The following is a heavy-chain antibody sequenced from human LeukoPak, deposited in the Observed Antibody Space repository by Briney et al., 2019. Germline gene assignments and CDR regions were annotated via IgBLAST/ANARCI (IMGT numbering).Heavy chain of an antibody. D-gene: IGHD2-15*01. CDR3: VREQARGGSFDY. CDR2: ITTSNYI. V-gene: IGHV3-21*01. Sequence: PGGSLRLSCAVSGFTFSSHSVNWVRQAPGKGLEWVLSITTSNYIYYAESVKGRFTISRDSAKNSLYLQMNSLRAEDTAVYYCVREQARGGSFDYWGQGTLVTVSS. J-gene: IGHJ4*02. CDR1: GFTFSSHS.